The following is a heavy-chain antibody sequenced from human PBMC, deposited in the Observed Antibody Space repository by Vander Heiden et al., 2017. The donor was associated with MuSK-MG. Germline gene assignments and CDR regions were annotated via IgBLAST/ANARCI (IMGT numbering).Heavy chain of an antibody. CDR1: GFTFSRYS. J-gene: IGHJ4*02. V-gene: IGHV3-21*01. Sequence: EVQLVESGGGLVKPGGSLRLSCAASGFTFSRYSMNWVRQAPGKGLEWVASISSSSSYIYYADSVKGRCTISRDNAKNSLYLQMNSLRTEDTAVYDCARDRYYYDSSGPDYWGQGPLGNVAS. D-gene: IGHD3-22*01. CDR2: ISSSSSYI. CDR3: ARDRYYYDSSGPDY.